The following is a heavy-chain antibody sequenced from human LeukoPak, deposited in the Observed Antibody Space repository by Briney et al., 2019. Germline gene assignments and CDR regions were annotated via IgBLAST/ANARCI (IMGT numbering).Heavy chain of an antibody. V-gene: IGHV5-51*01. CDR2: IYPGDSDT. J-gene: IGHJ6*02. CDR1: GYSFSTNW. Sequence: GASLKISCKGSGYSFSTNWIGWVRPLPGKGLEWVGIIYPGDSDTRYSPSFQGQVTISADKSITTAYLQWSSLKASDTAMYYCATRSGGRFSYYYGMDVWGQGTTVTVSS. CDR3: ATRSGGRFSYYYGMDV. D-gene: IGHD2-15*01.